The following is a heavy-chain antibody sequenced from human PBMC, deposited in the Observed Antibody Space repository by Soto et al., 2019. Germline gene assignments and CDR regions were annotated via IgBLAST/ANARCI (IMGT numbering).Heavy chain of an antibody. CDR3: ARPRGYSYGDNYYYYYGMDV. J-gene: IGHJ6*02. Sequence: SETLSLTCAVYGGSFSGYYWSWIRQPPGKGLEWIGEINHSGSTNYNPSLKSRVTISVDTSKNQFSLKLSSVTAADTAVYYCARPRGYSYGDNYYYYYGMDVWGQGTTVTVSS. V-gene: IGHV4-34*01. D-gene: IGHD5-18*01. CDR2: INHSGST. CDR1: GGSFSGYY.